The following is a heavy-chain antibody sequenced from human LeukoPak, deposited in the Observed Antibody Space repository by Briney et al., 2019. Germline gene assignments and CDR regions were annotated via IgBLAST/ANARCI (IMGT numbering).Heavy chain of an antibody. V-gene: IGHV3-48*04. Sequence: PGGSLRLSCAASGFTFSTYWMSWVRQAPGKGLEWISYITSSNDTIYYADSVKGRFSISRDNAKNSLYLQMNSLRAEDAAVYYCARGVKSRFCSGDTCYGVDSYYYMDVWGKGTTVTVSS. CDR2: ITSSNDTI. CDR1: GFTFSTYW. J-gene: IGHJ6*03. D-gene: IGHD2-15*01. CDR3: ARGVKSRFCSGDTCYGVDSYYYMDV.